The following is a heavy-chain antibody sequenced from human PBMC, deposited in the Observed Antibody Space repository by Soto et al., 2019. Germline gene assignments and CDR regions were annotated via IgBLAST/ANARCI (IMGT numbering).Heavy chain of an antibody. J-gene: IGHJ4*02. CDR2: ISYDGSNK. CDR1: GFTFSNYG. V-gene: IGHV3-30*18. CDR3: AKDKGVGAPSSFDY. Sequence: QVQLVESGGGVVQPGRSLRLSCAASGFTFSNYGMHWVRQAPGKGLEWVALISYDGSNKYYADSVKGRFTISRDNSKNALYLQMNSLRTEDTAVYYCAKDKGVGAPSSFDYWGQGTLVTVSS. D-gene: IGHD1-26*01.